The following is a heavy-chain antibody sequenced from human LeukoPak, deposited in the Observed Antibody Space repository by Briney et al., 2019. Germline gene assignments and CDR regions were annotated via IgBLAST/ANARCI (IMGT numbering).Heavy chain of an antibody. V-gene: IGHV3-7*01. Sequence: GGSLRLSCAASGFTFSSYWMSWVRQAPGKGLEWVANIKQDGSEKYYVDSVKGRFTISRDNAKNSLYLQMNSLRAEDTAVYYSATSQRTSGRYGNAFDIWGQGTMVTVSS. CDR1: GFTFSSYW. CDR2: IKQDGSEK. CDR3: ATSQRTSGRYGNAFDI. J-gene: IGHJ3*02. D-gene: IGHD6-19*01.